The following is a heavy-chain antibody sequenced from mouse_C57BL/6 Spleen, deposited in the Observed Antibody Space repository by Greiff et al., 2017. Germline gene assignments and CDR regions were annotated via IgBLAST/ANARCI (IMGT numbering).Heavy chain of an antibody. Sequence: EVKLMESGPGLVKPSQSLSLTCSVTGYSITSGYYWNWIRQFPGNKLEWMGYISYDGSNNYNPSLKNRISITRDTSKNQFFLKLNSVTTEDTATYYCARESQGAMDYWGQGTSVTVSS. CDR1: GYSITSGYY. CDR2: ISYDGSN. CDR3: ARESQGAMDY. V-gene: IGHV3-6*01. J-gene: IGHJ4*01. D-gene: IGHD3-2*02.